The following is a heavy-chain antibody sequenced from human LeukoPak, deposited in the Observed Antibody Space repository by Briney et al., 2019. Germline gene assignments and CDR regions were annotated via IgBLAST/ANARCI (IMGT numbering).Heavy chain of an antibody. CDR3: ASLYYGGNNFDY. V-gene: IGHV3-23*01. CDR2: ISGSGDST. D-gene: IGHD4-23*01. CDR1: GFTFSNYA. J-gene: IGHJ4*02. Sequence: GGSLRLSCAASGFTFSNYAMRWVRQAPGKGLEWVSGISGSGDSTYYADSVKGRFTISRDNAKKSLYLQMNSLRAGDTAVYYCASLYYGGNNFDYWGQGTLVTVSS.